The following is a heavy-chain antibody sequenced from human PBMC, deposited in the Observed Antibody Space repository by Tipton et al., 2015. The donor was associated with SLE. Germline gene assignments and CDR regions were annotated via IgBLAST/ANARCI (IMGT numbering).Heavy chain of an antibody. D-gene: IGHD2/OR15-2a*01. V-gene: IGHV4-61*08. Sequence: TLSLTCTVSGGSINSGDFYWSWIRQPPGKGLEWIGYIHHSGSTSYSPSLRSRVTISVDTSKNRLSLKVNSVTAADTAVYFCARLGSTTYLTLDGFYFDYWGQGTRVTVSS. CDR2: IHHSGST. J-gene: IGHJ4*02. CDR3: ARLGSTTYLTLDGFYFDY. CDR1: GGSINSGDFY.